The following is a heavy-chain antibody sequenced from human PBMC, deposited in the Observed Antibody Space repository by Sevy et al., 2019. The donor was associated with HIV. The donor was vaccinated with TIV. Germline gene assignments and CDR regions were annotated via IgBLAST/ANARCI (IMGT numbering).Heavy chain of an antibody. V-gene: IGHV3-23*01. Sequence: GGSLRLSCAASGFTFSSYAMSWVRQAPGKGLEWVSAISGSGGSTYYADSVKGRFTISRDNSKNTPYLQMNSLRAEDTAVYYCAKEYYYDSSGSVGAFDIWGQWTMVTVSS. J-gene: IGHJ3*02. D-gene: IGHD3-22*01. CDR2: ISGSGGST. CDR3: AKEYYYDSSGSVGAFDI. CDR1: GFTFSSYA.